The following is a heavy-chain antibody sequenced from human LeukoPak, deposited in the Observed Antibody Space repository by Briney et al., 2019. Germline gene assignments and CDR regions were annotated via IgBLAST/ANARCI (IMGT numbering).Heavy chain of an antibody. CDR2: INPNSGGT. J-gene: IGHJ4*02. V-gene: IGHV1-2*02. CDR3: ARDGYGGNSAHSD. Sequence: ASVKVSCKASGYTFTGYYMHWVRQAPGQGLECMGWINPNSGGTNYAQKFQGRVTMTRDTSISTAYMELSRLRSDDTAVYYCARDGYGGNSAHSDWGQGTLVAVSS. CDR1: GYTFTGYY. D-gene: IGHD4-23*01.